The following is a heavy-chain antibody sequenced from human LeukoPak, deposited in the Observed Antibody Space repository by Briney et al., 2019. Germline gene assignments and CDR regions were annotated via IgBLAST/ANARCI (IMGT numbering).Heavy chain of an antibody. CDR1: GFTFSTYG. D-gene: IGHD3-16*01. V-gene: IGHV3-30*03. Sequence: GGSLRLSCAPSGFTFSTYGMHWVREAPGKGLEWAAVISYDGSNKYYADSVKGRFTISRDNSKNTLYLQMDSLRAEDTAVYYCATFSRGATFDIWGQGTMVTVSS. CDR3: ATFSRGATFDI. J-gene: IGHJ3*02. CDR2: ISYDGSNK.